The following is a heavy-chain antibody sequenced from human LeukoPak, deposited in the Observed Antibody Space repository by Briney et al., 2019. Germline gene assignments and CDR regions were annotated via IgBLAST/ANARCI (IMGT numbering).Heavy chain of an antibody. D-gene: IGHD6-19*01. CDR1: GGSISSSSYY. CDR3: ARTIGIAVAGMYFDY. V-gene: IGHV4-39*07. CDR2: IYYSGST. J-gene: IGHJ4*02. Sequence: SETLSLTCTVSGGSISSSSYYWGWIRQPPGKGLEWIGSIYYSGSTYYNPSLKSRVTISVDTSKNQFSLKLSSVTAADTAVYYCARTIGIAVAGMYFDYWGQGTLVTVSS.